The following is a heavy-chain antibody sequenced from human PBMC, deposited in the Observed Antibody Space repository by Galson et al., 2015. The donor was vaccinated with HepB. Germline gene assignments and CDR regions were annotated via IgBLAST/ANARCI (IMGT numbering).Heavy chain of an antibody. CDR2: IKQDGSEK. J-gene: IGHJ4*02. D-gene: IGHD6-19*01. CDR1: GSTFSSYW. CDR3: ASPGGWYHYSFDY. Sequence: SLRLSCAASGSTFSSYWMSWVRQAPGKGLEWVANIKQDGSEKYYVDSVKGRFTISRDNAKNSLYLQMNSLRAEDTAVYYCASPGGWYHYSFDYRGQGTLVTVSS. V-gene: IGHV3-7*03.